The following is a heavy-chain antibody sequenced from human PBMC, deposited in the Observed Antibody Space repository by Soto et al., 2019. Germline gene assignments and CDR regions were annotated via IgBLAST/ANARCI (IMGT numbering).Heavy chain of an antibody. CDR1: GFTFDDYA. D-gene: IGHD3-10*01. Sequence: EVQLVESGGGLVQPGGSLRLSCAASGFTFDDYAIHWVRQAPGKGLEWVSGISWNGAATGYMNSVKGRFSISRENTKNHLYLQMNSLRSEDTAVYYCANLPLYGSGFDCWGQGTLVTVSS. J-gene: IGHJ4*02. CDR2: ISWNGAAT. CDR3: ANLPLYGSGFDC. V-gene: IGHV3-9*01.